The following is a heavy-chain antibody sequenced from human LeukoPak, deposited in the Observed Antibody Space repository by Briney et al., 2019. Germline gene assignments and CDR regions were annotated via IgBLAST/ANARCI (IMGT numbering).Heavy chain of an antibody. CDR2: ISNTDETR. CDR3: AREIVSAVAGNFDY. CDR1: GFNFRCYE. D-gene: IGHD6-19*01. J-gene: IGHJ4*02. Sequence: PGRSLRLSCAASGFNFRCYEMNWVRQAPGKGLEWVSYISNTDETRTYADSVKGRFTISRDNAKNSLHLEMNRLRAEDTAVYYCAREIVSAVAGNFDYWGQGTLVTVSS. V-gene: IGHV3-48*03.